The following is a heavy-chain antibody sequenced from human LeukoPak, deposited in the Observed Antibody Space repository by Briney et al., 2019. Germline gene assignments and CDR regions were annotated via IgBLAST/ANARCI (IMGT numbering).Heavy chain of an antibody. Sequence: GGSLRLSCAASGFTFSRYWMSWVRQAPGKGLEWVANIKEDGTVKYYVESVKGRFTISRDNAKNSLYLQMNSLRAEDTAVYYCATSITMFDYWGQGTLVTVSS. D-gene: IGHD3-10*01. CDR2: IKEDGTVK. CDR1: GFTFSRYW. CDR3: ATSITMFDY. V-gene: IGHV3-7*02. J-gene: IGHJ4*02.